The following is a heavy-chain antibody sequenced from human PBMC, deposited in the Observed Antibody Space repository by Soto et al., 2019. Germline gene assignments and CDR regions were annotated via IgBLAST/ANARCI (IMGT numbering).Heavy chain of an antibody. Sequence: SETLSLTCAVSGGSISSGGYSWSWIRQPPGKGLEWIGYIYQSGSTYYNPSLKSRVTISVDGSRNQFPLKLSSVTAADTAVYFCATQSYSNSGAYYYYAMDVWGQGTTVTVSS. CDR1: GGSISSGGYS. J-gene: IGHJ6*02. D-gene: IGHD4-4*01. CDR2: IYQSGST. CDR3: ATQSYSNSGAYYYYAMDV. V-gene: IGHV4-30-2*01.